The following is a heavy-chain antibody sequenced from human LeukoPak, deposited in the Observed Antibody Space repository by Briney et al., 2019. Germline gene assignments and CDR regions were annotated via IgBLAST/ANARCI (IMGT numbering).Heavy chain of an antibody. Sequence: ALVKVSCKASGYTFTIYDINWVRQVPGQGLEWMGWMNPNSGNAGYAQMFQGRVTMTRDTSINTAYVELSSLRSEDTAVYYCAISRVVGAARFAFDIWGQGTMITVSS. D-gene: IGHD2-15*01. CDR1: GYTFTIYD. CDR3: AISRVVGAARFAFDI. CDR2: MNPNSGNA. J-gene: IGHJ3*02. V-gene: IGHV1-8*01.